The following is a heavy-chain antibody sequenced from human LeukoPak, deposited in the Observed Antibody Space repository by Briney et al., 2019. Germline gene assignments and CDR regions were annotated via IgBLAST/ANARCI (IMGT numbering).Heavy chain of an antibody. J-gene: IGHJ6*03. V-gene: IGHV1-24*01. CDR1: GYTLTELS. CDR3: ARSGCSSTSCYRGLYYYYMDV. D-gene: IGHD2-2*02. CDR2: FDPEDGET. Sequence: GASVKVSCKVSGYTLTELSMHWVRQAPGKGLEWMGGFDPEDGETIYAQKFQGRVTITRNTSISTAYMELSSLRSEDTAVYYCARSGCSSTSCYRGLYYYYMDVWGKGTTVTVSS.